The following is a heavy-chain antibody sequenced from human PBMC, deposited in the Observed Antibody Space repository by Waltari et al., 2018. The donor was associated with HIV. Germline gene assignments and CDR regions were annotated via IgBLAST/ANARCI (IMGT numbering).Heavy chain of an antibody. CDR1: GFTFSSYG. V-gene: IGHV3-33*01. J-gene: IGHJ6*02. D-gene: IGHD1-26*01. CDR3: ARDGDRYSADYYYYGMDV. Sequence: QVQLVESGGGVVQPGRSLRLSCAASGFTFSSYGMHWVRQAPGKGLEWVAVIWYDGSNKYYADSVKGRFTISRDNSKNTLYLQMNSLRAEDTAVYYCARDGDRYSADYYYYGMDVWGQGTTVTVSS. CDR2: IWYDGSNK.